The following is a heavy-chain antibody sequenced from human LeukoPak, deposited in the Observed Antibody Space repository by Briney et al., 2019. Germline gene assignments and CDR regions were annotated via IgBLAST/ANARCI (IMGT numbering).Heavy chain of an antibody. Sequence: TSVKVSCKVSGYTLTELSMHWVRQAPGQGLEWMGGFDPEDGETIYAQKFQGRVTMTEDTSTDTAYMELSSLRSEDTAVYYCAYYDSSGYYSNWFDPWGQGTLVTVSS. V-gene: IGHV1-24*01. J-gene: IGHJ5*02. CDR3: AYYDSSGYYSNWFDP. CDR1: GYTLTELS. D-gene: IGHD3-22*01. CDR2: FDPEDGET.